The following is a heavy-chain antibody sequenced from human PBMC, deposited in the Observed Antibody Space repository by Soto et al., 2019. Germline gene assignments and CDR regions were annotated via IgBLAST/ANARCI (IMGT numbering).Heavy chain of an antibody. V-gene: IGHV1-18*01. CDR2: ISASTRNT. CDR1: GYTFTNYA. CDR3: ARCYCSVGSCYACWHFDL. D-gene: IGHD2-15*01. J-gene: IGHJ2*01. Sequence: QVQLVQSGAEVKKPGASVKVSCQASGYTFTNYAISWVRQAPGQGLEWMGWISASTRNTDQAQNFQGRVPMTIATSTNTANMELRSLRCDDTAVYYCARCYCSVGSCYACWHFDLWGRGTLVTVSS.